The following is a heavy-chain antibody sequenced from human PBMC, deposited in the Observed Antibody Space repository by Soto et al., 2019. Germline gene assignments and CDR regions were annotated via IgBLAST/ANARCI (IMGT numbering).Heavy chain of an antibody. CDR3: ASPRDYCVTTSNCFIAFDI. V-gene: IGHV3-21*01. Sequence: PGGSLRLSCAASGFSFGDYIMNWVRQAPGRGLEWVASISHSGSYIFYADSVKGRFTISRDNSRDSLYLQMNSLGVDDTAIYYCASPRDYCVTTSNCFIAFDIWGQGTRVTVSS. CDR2: ISHSGSYI. J-gene: IGHJ3*02. CDR1: GFSFGDYI. D-gene: IGHD4-17*01.